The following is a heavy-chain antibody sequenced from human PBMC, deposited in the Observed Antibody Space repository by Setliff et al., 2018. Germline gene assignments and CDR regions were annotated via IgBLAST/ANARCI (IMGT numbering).Heavy chain of an antibody. V-gene: IGHV3-15*04. CDR3: ASEAPERPGVALDF. Sequence: SLRLSCPASGFTFRSAWMNWARQAPGKGLEWVGHIENKADGGATGYATPVKGRFFISRDDSKNELYLQKNTLKVDDTAVYSCASEAPERPGVALDFWGPGTMVTVSS. CDR1: GFTFRSAW. CDR2: IENKADGGAT. J-gene: IGHJ3*01.